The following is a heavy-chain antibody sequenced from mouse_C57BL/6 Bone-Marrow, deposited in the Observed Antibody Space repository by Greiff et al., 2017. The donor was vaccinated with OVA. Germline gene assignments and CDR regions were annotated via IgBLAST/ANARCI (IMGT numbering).Heavy chain of an antibody. Sequence: EVKLMESGGGLVQPGESLKLSCESNEYEFPSHDMSWVRKTPEKRLELVAAINSDGGSTYYPDPMERRFIISRDNTKKTLYLQMSSLMSEDTALYYCARRSNYVYWYFDVWGTGTTVTVSA. D-gene: IGHD2-5*01. CDR1: EYEFPSHD. V-gene: IGHV5-2*03. J-gene: IGHJ1*03. CDR3: ARRSNYVYWYFDV. CDR2: INSDGGST.